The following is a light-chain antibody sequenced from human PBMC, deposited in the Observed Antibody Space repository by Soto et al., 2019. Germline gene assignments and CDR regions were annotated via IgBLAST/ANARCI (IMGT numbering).Light chain of an antibody. CDR2: AAY. CDR3: QHYGNSPQT. CDR1: QSVTRTY. Sequence: EIVLTQSPATLSLSPGARATRSFRASQSVTRTYLAWYQQRPGQSPRLLIFAAYSRAAGVPDRFSGSGSGTDFTLTISRLEPGDFELYYCQHYGNSPQTFGQGTKVDIK. V-gene: IGKV3-20*01. J-gene: IGKJ1*01.